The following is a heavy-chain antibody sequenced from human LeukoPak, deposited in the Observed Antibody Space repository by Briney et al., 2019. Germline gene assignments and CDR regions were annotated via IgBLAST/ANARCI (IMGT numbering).Heavy chain of an antibody. V-gene: IGHV4-39*01. CDR1: GGSISSSSYY. Sequence: HSETLSLTCTVSGGSISSSSYYWGWIRQPPGNGLEWIGSIYYSGSTYYNPSLKSRVTISVDTSKNQFSLKLSSVTAADTAVYYCARGRYCSGGSCYSYRHRLFDYWGQGTLVTVSS. CDR2: IYYSGST. CDR3: ARGRYCSGGSCYSYRHRLFDY. D-gene: IGHD2-15*01. J-gene: IGHJ4*02.